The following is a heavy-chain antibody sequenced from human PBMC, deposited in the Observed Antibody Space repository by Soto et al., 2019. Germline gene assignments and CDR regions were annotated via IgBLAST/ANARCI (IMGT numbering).Heavy chain of an antibody. CDR1: GDSMTTNDYY. J-gene: IGHJ4*02. CDR3: ARHVAFCPNGVCYTQYFDF. V-gene: IGHV4-39*01. D-gene: IGHD2-8*01. Sequence: PSETLSLTCTVSGDSMTTNDYYWGWVRQPPGKGLEWIGSIFHSGSSYYNPSLKSRLTISVDMPKNQFSLNLSSVTAADTAVYYCARHVAFCPNGVCYTQYFDFWGQGTLVPVSS. CDR2: IFHSGSS.